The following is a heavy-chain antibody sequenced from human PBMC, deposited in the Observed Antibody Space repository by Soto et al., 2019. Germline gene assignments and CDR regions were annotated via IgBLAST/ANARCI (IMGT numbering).Heavy chain of an antibody. CDR3: ARLGGVIVMGDY. V-gene: IGHV5-10-1*01. CDR2: IDPSDSYT. J-gene: IGHJ4*02. D-gene: IGHD3-16*02. Sequence: RQMPGKGLEWMGRIDPSDSYTNYSPSFQGHVTISADKSISTAYLQWSSLKASDTAMYYCARLGGVIVMGDYWGQGTLVTVS.